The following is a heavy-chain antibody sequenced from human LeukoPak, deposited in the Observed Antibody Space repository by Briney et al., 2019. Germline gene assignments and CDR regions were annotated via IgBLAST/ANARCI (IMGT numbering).Heavy chain of an antibody. CDR2: IYYSGST. V-gene: IGHV4-39*07. J-gene: IGHJ6*03. D-gene: IGHD2-2*01. Sequence: SETLSLTCTVSGGSIGRSSYYWGWIRQPPGKGLEWIGSIYYSGSTDYNPSLKSRVTISVDKSKNQFSLKLSSVTAADTAVYYCARGASQLPLTAYYYYYYMDVWGKGTTVTVSS. CDR3: ARGASQLPLTAYYYYYYMDV. CDR1: GGSIGRSSYY.